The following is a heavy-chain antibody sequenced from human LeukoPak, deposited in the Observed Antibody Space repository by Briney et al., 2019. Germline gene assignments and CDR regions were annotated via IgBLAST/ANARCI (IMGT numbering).Heavy chain of an antibody. CDR1: GFTFSSYG. J-gene: IGHJ5*02. D-gene: IGHD1-1*01. CDR2: INHSGST. CDR3: ARVGTGTTYNWFDP. Sequence: GSLRLSCAASGFTFSSYGMHWVRQAPGKGLEWIGEINHSGSTNYNPSLKSRVTISVDTSKNQFSLKLSSVTAADTAVYYCARVGTGTTYNWFDPWGQGTLVTVSS. V-gene: IGHV4-34*01.